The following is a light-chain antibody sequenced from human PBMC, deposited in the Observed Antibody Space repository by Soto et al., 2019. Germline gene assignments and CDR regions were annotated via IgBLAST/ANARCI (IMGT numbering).Light chain of an antibody. V-gene: IGKV1-17*01. CDR3: QQHDSYPQT. Sequence: DIKLTQSPSSLSAPVGDRVTITCRASQGIRDALGWYQQKPGKAHQLLIYAASSLKSGVPSRFSGSGSGTEFTLTISSLEPEDFATYYCQQHDSYPQTFGQGTKVEIK. CDR1: QGIRDA. CDR2: AAS. J-gene: IGKJ1*01.